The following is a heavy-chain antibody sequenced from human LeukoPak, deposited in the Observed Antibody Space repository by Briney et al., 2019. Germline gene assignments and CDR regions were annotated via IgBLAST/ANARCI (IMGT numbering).Heavy chain of an antibody. J-gene: IGHJ1*01. Sequence: SETLSLTCTVSGASISSSYCTWIRQSAGEGLEWIGRMSSGGSTTYNPSFKGRVTMSLDTSKRQFSLNLSSVTAADTAVYYCARDQTYYVSSGYYYVAYLQHWGQGILVTVSS. CDR1: GASISSSY. CDR2: MSSGGST. V-gene: IGHV4-4*07. D-gene: IGHD3-22*01. CDR3: ARDQTYYVSSGYYYVAYLQH.